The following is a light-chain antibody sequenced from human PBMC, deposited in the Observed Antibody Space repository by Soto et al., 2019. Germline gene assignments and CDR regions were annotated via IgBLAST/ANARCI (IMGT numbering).Light chain of an antibody. V-gene: IGLV4-60*02. Sequence: HLVLTKSSSASASLGSSVKLTCTLSSGHSSYIIAWHQQQPGKAPRYLMKLEDTGIYNKGSGVPDRFSGSSSGADRYLTISNLQFEDEADYYCETWDRNTVVFGGGTKLTVL. CDR3: ETWDRNTVV. CDR1: SGHSSYI. CDR2: LEDTGIY. J-gene: IGLJ2*01.